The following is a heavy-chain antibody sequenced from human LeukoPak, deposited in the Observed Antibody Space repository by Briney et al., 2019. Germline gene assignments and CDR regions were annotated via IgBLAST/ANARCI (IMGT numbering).Heavy chain of an antibody. CDR2: IYYSGTT. J-gene: IGHJ4*02. V-gene: IGHV4-59*01. Sequence: SETLTLTCTASGGSISRYYRSWIRQPPGKGLEWIGYIYYSGTTNYNPSLKSRVTISVDTSKNQFSLKLSSVTAADTAVYYCARYGDYGFKDWGQGTLVTVSS. D-gene: IGHD4-17*01. CDR1: GGSISRYY. CDR3: ARYGDYGFKD.